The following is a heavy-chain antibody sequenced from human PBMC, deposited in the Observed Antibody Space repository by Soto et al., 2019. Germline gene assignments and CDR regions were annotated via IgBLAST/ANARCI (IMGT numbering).Heavy chain of an antibody. CDR2: IYYSGST. CDR1: GGSVSDGGYY. J-gene: IGHJ5*02. Sequence: QVQLQESGPGLVKPSQTLSLTCTVSGGSVSDGGYYWSWIRQHPGKGLEWLGTIYYSGSTHYNPSLKRRLSISLDMSKNQFSLKLSSVTAADTATYYCARDFGAGADYYGSSPWCQGTLVTVSS. D-gene: IGHD3-10*01. V-gene: IGHV4-31*03. CDR3: ARDFGAGADYYGSSP.